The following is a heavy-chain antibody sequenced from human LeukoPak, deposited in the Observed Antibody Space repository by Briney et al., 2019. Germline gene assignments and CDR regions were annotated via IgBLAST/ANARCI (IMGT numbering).Heavy chain of an antibody. Sequence: PSETLSLTCTVSGGSISSGGYYWSWIRQHPGKGLEWIGYIYYSGSTYYNPSLKSRVTISVDTSKNQFSLKLSSVTAADTAVYYCARAFSSSGSHRGLTEFAPGGQGTLVPVPS. D-gene: IGHD3-10*01. CDR3: ARAFSSSGSHRGLTEFAP. CDR2: IYYSGST. V-gene: IGHV4-31*03. J-gene: IGHJ5*02. CDR1: GGSISSGGYY.